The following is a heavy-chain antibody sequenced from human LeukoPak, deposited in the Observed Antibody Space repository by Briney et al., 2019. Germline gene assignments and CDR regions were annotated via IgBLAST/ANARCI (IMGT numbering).Heavy chain of an antibody. Sequence: SETLSLTCTVSGGSISSSSYYWGWIRQPPGKGLEWIGEIYHSGSTNYSPSLKSRVTISVDKSKNQFSLKLSSVTAADTAVYYCARDTGSGDPGYYGMDVWGQGTTVTVSS. J-gene: IGHJ6*02. V-gene: IGHV4-39*07. CDR3: ARDTGSGDPGYYGMDV. CDR1: GGSISSSSYY. CDR2: IYHSGST. D-gene: IGHD6-25*01.